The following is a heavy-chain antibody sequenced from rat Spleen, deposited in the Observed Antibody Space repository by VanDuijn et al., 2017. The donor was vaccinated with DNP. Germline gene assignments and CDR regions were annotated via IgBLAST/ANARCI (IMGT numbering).Heavy chain of an antibody. CDR3: ARGDILRSFDY. D-gene: IGHD1-6*01. CDR1: GYSITSCCR. Sequence: EVQLQESGPGLVEPSQSLSLTCSVTGYSITSCCRWTWIRKFPGHKLEWMGYINSAGSTNYNPSLKGRISITSDTSKNQFFLQVNSVTTEDTATYDCARGDILRSFDYWGQGVMVTVSS. J-gene: IGHJ2*01. CDR2: INSAGST. V-gene: IGHV3-3*01.